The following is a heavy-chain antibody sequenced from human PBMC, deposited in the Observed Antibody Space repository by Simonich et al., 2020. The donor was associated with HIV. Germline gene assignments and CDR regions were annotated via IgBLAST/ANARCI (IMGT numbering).Heavy chain of an antibody. CDR1: SGSFSGYY. Sequence: QVQLQQWGAGLLKPSETLSLTCAVYSGSFSGYYWSWIRQSPGKGLEWIGEITYSGRTNYNPSLKSRVTISGDTSKKQFSLKLKSVTVADTAVYYCAREVGYYPPQLEENNAFDFWGQGTMVTVSS. CDR2: ITYSGRT. V-gene: IGHV4-34*01. J-gene: IGHJ3*01. D-gene: IGHD3-10*01. CDR3: AREVGYYPPQLEENNAFDF.